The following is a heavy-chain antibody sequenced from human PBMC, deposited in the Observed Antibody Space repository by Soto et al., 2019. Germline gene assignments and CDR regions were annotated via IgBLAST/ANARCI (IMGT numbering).Heavy chain of an antibody. CDR1: GFTFSASA. CDR3: TRHEAYCGGDCHKFDWFAP. D-gene: IGHD2-21*02. V-gene: IGHV3-73*02. J-gene: IGHJ5*02. CDR2: IRSKANSYAT. Sequence: VHLVESGGGLVQPGGSLKLSCAASGFTFSASAMHWVRQASGTGLEWVGRIRSKANSYATTYAASVRGRFTISRDDSKNTAYLQMNSLKTEDTAVYYCTRHEAYCGGDCHKFDWFAPWGQGTLVTVSS.